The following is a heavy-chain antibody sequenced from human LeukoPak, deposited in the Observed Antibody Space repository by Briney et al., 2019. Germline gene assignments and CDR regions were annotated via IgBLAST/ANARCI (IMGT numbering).Heavy chain of an antibody. CDR3: ARHRTTMVRGVITNFDY. CDR1: GGSISSSSYY. Sequence: SETLSLTCTVSGGSISSSSYYWGWIRQPPGKGLEWIGCIYYSGSTYYNPSLKSRVTISVDTSKNQFSLKLSSVTAADTAVYYCARHRTTMVRGVITNFDYWGQGTLVTVSS. D-gene: IGHD3-10*01. V-gene: IGHV4-39*01. J-gene: IGHJ4*02. CDR2: IYYSGST.